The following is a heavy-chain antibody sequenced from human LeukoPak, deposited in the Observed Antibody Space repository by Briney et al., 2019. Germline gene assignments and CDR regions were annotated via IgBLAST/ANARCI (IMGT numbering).Heavy chain of an antibody. D-gene: IGHD3-22*01. J-gene: IGHJ3*02. CDR3: ARQLYYYDSSGYYFDAFDI. Sequence: PSETLSLTCAVSGYSISSGYYWGWIRQPPGKGLEWIGSIYHSGSTYYNPSLKRRVTISVDTSKNQFSLKLSSVTAADTAVYYCARQLYYYDSSGYYFDAFDIWGQGTMVTVSS. V-gene: IGHV4-38-2*01. CDR1: GYSISSGYY. CDR2: IYHSGST.